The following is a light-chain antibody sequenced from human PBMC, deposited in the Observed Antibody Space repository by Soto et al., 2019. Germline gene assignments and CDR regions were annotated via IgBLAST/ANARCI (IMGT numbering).Light chain of an antibody. Sequence: DIVMTQTPLSLTVTPGEPASISCRSSQSLLDSDGGNTYWDWYLQKPGQSPQLLIYTVSYRASGVPDRLSGSGSGTDFTLKISRVEAEDVGVYYCMQRIEFPLTFGGGTKVDIK. CDR2: TVS. CDR3: MQRIEFPLT. CDR1: QSLLDSDGGNTY. V-gene: IGKV2-40*01. J-gene: IGKJ4*01.